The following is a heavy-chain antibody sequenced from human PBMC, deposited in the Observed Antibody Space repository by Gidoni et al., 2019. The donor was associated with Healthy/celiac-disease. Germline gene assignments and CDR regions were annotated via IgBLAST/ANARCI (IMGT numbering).Heavy chain of an antibody. CDR1: GGSLSSGGYY. CDR2: IYYSGST. CDR3: ARDTRYYGSGSYRTAIDY. D-gene: IGHD3-10*01. Sequence: QLQESGPGLVKPSQTLSLTCTVSGGSLSSGGYYWSWIRQHPGKGLEWIGYIYYSGSTYYNPSLKSRVTISVDTSKNQFSLKLSSVTAADTAVYYCARDTRYYGSGSYRTAIDYWGQGTLVTVSS. J-gene: IGHJ4*02. V-gene: IGHV4-31*03.